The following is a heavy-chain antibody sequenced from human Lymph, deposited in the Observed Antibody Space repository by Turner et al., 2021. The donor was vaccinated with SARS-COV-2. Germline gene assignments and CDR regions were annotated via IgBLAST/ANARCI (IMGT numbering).Heavy chain of an antibody. V-gene: IGHV4-30-4*01. Sequence: QVQLPESGPGLVKPSQTLSLTCAVSGGSISSGDYYWGWIRQRPGKGLEWNGYIYYNGSTFNNTSLKSRVTISVDTSKNQVSLKLSSVTAADTAVYYCARDVVLRRDYFDYWGQGTLVTVSS. J-gene: IGHJ4*02. D-gene: IGHD2-8*01. CDR1: GGSISSGDYY. CDR2: IYYNGST. CDR3: ARDVVLRRDYFDY.